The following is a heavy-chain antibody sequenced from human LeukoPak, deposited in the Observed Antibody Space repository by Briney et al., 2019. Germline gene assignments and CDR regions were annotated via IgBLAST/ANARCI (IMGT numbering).Heavy chain of an antibody. CDR2: IYDSGST. J-gene: IGHJ3*02. CDR3: ARDCSGGSCYGAFDI. Sequence: PSEILSLTCTVSGASIRSGDYYWSWIRQPPGKGLEWIGYIYDSGSTYYNPSLKSRITISVDTSENRFSLKLSSVTATDTAVYYCARDCSGGSCYGAFDIWGQGTMVTVSS. V-gene: IGHV4-30-4*01. CDR1: GASIRSGDYY. D-gene: IGHD2-15*01.